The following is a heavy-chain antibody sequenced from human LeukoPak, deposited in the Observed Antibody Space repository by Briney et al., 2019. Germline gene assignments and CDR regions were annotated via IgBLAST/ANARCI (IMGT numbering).Heavy chain of an antibody. CDR1: GYTFTSYG. CDR3: ARVAYYYDSSGYLVDY. V-gene: IGHV1-18*01. D-gene: IGHD3-22*01. Sequence: GASVKVYCKASGYTFTSYGISWVRQAPGQGLEWMGWISAYNGNTNYAQKLQGRVTMTTDTSTSTAYMELRSLRSDDTAVYYCARVAYYYDSSGYLVDYWGQGTLVTVSS. CDR2: ISAYNGNT. J-gene: IGHJ4*02.